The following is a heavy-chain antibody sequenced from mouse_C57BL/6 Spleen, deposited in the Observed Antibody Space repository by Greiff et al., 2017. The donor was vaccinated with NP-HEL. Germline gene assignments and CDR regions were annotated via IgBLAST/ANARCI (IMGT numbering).Heavy chain of an antibody. J-gene: IGHJ4*01. CDR3: ARWGGYYAMDY. V-gene: IGHV1-22*01. CDR1: GYTFTDYN. CDR2: INPNNGGT. Sequence: VHVKQSGPELVKPGASVKMSCKASGYTFTDYNMHWVKQSHGKSLEWIGYINPNNGGTSYNQKFKGKATLTVNKSSSTAYMELRSLTSEDSAVYYCARWGGYYAMDYWGQGTSVTVSS.